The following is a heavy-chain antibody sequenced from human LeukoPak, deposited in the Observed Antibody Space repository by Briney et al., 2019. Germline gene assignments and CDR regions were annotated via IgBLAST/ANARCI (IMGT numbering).Heavy chain of an antibody. CDR1: GGTFSSYA. Sequence: SVKVSCKASGGTFSSYAISWVRQAPGQGLEWMGGIIPIFGTANYAQKFQGRVTITADKSTSTAYMELSSLRSEDTAVYYCARGDLSFVYYMDVWGKGTTVTVSS. J-gene: IGHJ6*03. CDR2: IIPIFGTA. CDR3: ARGDLSFVYYMDV. V-gene: IGHV1-69*06.